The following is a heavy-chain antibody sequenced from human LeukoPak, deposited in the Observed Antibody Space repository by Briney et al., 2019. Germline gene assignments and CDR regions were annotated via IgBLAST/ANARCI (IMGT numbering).Heavy chain of an antibody. D-gene: IGHD3-22*01. V-gene: IGHV3-7*01. Sequence: HPGGSLRLSCAASGFTFSTYWMSWVRQAPGKGLEWVANIKEDGSEKYYGDSVKGRFTISRDNAKNSLYLEMNSQRVEDTAVYYCARDSSGYQWGQGTLVTVSS. CDR2: IKEDGSEK. CDR1: GFTFSTYW. CDR3: ARDSSGYQ. J-gene: IGHJ4*02.